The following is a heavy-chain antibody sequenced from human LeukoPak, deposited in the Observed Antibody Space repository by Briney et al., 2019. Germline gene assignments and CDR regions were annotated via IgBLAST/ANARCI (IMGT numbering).Heavy chain of an antibody. Sequence: ASVKVSCTASGYTFTNYDFNWMRQATGQGLEWMGWMNPNSGSTGYAQKFQGRVTMTRDTSISTAYMELSSLTSEDTAVYYCARDDIAAAGTQDPLDYDYWGQGTLVTVSS. D-gene: IGHD6-13*01. CDR3: ARDDIAAAGTQDPLDYDY. V-gene: IGHV1-8*01. J-gene: IGHJ4*02. CDR2: MNPNSGST. CDR1: GYTFTNYD.